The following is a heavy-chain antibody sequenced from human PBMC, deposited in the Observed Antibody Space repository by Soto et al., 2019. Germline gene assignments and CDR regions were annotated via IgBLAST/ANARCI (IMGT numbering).Heavy chain of an antibody. Sequence: ASVKVSCKASGYTFTGYYMHWVRQAPGQGLEWMGWINPNSGGTNYAQKFQGRVTMTRDTSISTAYMELSRLRSDDTAVYYCARGGITMIVVVMDGMEVWGEGTKVTVSS. J-gene: IGHJ6*04. V-gene: IGHV1-2*02. CDR2: INPNSGGT. D-gene: IGHD3-22*01. CDR3: ARGGITMIVVVMDGMEV. CDR1: GYTFTGYY.